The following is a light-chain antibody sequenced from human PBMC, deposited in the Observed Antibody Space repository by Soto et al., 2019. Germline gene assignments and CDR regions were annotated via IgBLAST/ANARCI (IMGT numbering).Light chain of an antibody. Sequence: IGLTHSPGTLALSPCEGATLSCRARQSVSNYLAWYQQRPGQAPRLLMYDASNRATGIPARFSGSGSGTDFTLTISSLEPEDFAVYYCQQRSNWPSITFGQGTRVEIK. V-gene: IGKV3-11*01. CDR2: DAS. CDR3: QQRSNWPSIT. J-gene: IGKJ5*01. CDR1: QSVSNY.